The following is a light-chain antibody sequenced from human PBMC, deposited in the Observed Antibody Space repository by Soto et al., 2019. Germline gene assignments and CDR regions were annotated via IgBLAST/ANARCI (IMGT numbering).Light chain of an antibody. CDR2: EVA. Sequence: QSALTQPASVSGPPGQSITISCTGTSTDPATYDLVSWYQQHPGKAPQLIIYEVAKRPSGVSARFSGSQSGDTASLTISGLQAADEAYYYCCSRLFGGGTKLTVL. CDR1: STDPATYDL. J-gene: IGLJ2*01. CDR3: CSRL. V-gene: IGLV2-23*02.